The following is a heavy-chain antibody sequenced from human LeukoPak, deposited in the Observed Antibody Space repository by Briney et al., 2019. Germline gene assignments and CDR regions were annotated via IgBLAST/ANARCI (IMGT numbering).Heavy chain of an antibody. CDR1: GFTFSGSA. D-gene: IGHD3-22*01. CDR3: ARDGGQGSGYYDREDYFDY. Sequence: PGGSLRLSCAASGFTFSGSAMHWVRQASGKGLEWVGRIRSKANSYATAYAASVKGRFTISRDDSKNTAYLQMNSLKTEDTAVYYCARDGGQGSGYYDREDYFDYWGQGTLVTVSS. CDR2: IRSKANSYAT. J-gene: IGHJ4*02. V-gene: IGHV3-73*01.